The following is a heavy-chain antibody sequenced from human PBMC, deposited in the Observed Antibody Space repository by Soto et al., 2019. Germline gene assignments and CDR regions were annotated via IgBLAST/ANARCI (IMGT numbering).Heavy chain of an antibody. D-gene: IGHD4-17*01. J-gene: IGHJ4*02. CDR3: AKGQLSTVPPDY. CDR2: ISGSGGST. Sequence: SLGLCCASSIVTVLISAVSLVRQAPGKGLEWVSAISGSGGSTYYADSVKGRFTISRDNSKNTLYLQMNSLRAEDTAVYYCAKGQLSTVPPDYWGQRTLVTVSS. V-gene: IGHV3-23*01. CDR1: IVTVLISA.